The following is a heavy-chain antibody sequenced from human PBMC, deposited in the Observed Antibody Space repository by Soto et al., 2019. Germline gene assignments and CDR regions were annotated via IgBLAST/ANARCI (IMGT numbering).Heavy chain of an antibody. V-gene: IGHV1-46*01. CDR2: INPSDGST. D-gene: IGHD3-3*01. J-gene: IGHJ6*02. CDR1: GYTFTSYY. CDR3: ATERSGYYTNNYYYYGMDV. Sequence: ASVKVSCKASGYTFTSYYMHWVRQAPGQGLEWMGIINPSDGSTSYAQKFQGRVTMTRDTSTNTVYMELSSLRSEDTAVYYCATERSGYYTNNYYYYGMDVWGQGTTVTVS.